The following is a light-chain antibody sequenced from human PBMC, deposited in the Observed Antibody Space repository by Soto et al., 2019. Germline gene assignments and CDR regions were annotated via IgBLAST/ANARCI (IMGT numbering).Light chain of an antibody. CDR3: QQSYSAPIT. V-gene: IGKV1-39*01. CDR2: MAS. J-gene: IGKJ5*01. CDR1: QSISNY. Sequence: DIQMTQSPSSLSASVRDRVTITCRASQSISNYLNWYQQKPGKAPNLRIYMASSLQSGVPSRFSGSGSGTDFTLTISSLQPEDFASYYCQQSYSAPITFGQGTRLEIK.